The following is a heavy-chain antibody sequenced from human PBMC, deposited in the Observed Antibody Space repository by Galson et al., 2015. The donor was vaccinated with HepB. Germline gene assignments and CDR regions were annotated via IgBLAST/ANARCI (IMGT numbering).Heavy chain of an antibody. CDR2: ISSSGSYI. J-gene: IGHJ4*02. Sequence: SLRLSCAASGFTFSSYSMNWVRQAPGKGLEWVSSISSSGSYIYYADSVKGRSTISGDNAKNSLYLQMNSLRAEDTALYYCARTLNYYDSSGYLYYFDYWGQGTLVTVSS. CDR3: ARTLNYYDSSGYLYYFDY. V-gene: IGHV3-21*04. CDR1: GFTFSSYS. D-gene: IGHD3-22*01.